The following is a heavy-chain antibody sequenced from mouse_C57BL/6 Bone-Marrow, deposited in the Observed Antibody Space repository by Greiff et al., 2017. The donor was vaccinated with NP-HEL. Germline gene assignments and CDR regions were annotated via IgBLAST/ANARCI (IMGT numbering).Heavy chain of an antibody. J-gene: IGHJ3*01. CDR1: GYTFTSYW. V-gene: IGHV1-61*01. CDR3: ARYSNYGGPWFAY. Sequence: QVQLQQPGAELVRPGSSVKLSCKASGYTFTSYWMDWVKQRPGQGLEWIGNIYPSDSETHYNQKFKDKATLTVDKSSSTAYMQLSSLTSEDSAVYYCARYSNYGGPWFAYWGQGTLVTVSA. CDR2: IYPSDSET. D-gene: IGHD2-5*01.